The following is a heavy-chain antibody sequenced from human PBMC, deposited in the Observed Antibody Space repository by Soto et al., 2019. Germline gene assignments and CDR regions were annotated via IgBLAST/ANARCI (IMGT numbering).Heavy chain of an antibody. CDR2: IRGSSGST. V-gene: IGHV3-23*01. CDR1: GFTFSTFD. J-gene: IGHJ4*02. CDR3: VKGAWLDY. Sequence: EVQLLESGGGLIQPGGSLILSCAASGFTFSTFDMTWVRQPPGKGLEWVSLIRGSSGSTYYADSVKGRFTISKDNSKNTLYLQMNSLRAEHTAVYFCVKGAWLDYWGQGTMVTVSS.